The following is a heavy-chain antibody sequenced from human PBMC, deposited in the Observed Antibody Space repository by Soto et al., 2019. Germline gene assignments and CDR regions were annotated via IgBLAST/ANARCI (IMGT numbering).Heavy chain of an antibody. J-gene: IGHJ6*02. CDR3: AKAYEQHVEFFYGMDV. CDR2: VSGAGGSK. D-gene: IGHD6-6*01. Sequence: GGSLRLSCAASGFRFSDYAVSWVRQAPGKGLEWVSIVSGAGGSKYYADSVKGRFTISRDNSKNTVYLQLSSLRDEDTAVYYCAKAYEQHVEFFYGMDVWGQGTTVTVSS. V-gene: IGHV3-23*01. CDR1: GFRFSDYA.